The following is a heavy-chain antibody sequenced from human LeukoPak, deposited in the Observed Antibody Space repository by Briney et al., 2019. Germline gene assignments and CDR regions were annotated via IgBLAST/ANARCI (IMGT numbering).Heavy chain of an antibody. V-gene: IGHV3-64*01. CDR1: GFTLSSYS. J-gene: IGHJ1*01. Sequence: TGGSLRLSCAASGFTLSSYSMHWVRQAPGKGLQFVSAISRNGGRTCYANSVKGRFTISRDISKNTLYLQMGSLRPEDMAVYYCARVDSGSACASWGQGILVTVSS. CDR2: ISRNGGRT. D-gene: IGHD6-19*01. CDR3: ARVDSGSACAS.